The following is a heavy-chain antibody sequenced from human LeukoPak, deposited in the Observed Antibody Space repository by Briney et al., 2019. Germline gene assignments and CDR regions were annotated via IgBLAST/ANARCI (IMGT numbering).Heavy chain of an antibody. CDR2: VYYDGST. D-gene: IGHD2-15*01. CDR3: ATYTRHCSGGTCYSIDY. V-gene: IGHV4-59*08. CDR1: GDSITSYH. Sequence: SETLPLTCTVSGDSITSYHWTWIRQPPGRRLEWIGYVYYDGSTRYNPSLMSRVTISLDTSNKQFSLKLRSVTAADTAIYYCATYTRHCSGGTCYSIDYWGQGTLVTVSS. J-gene: IGHJ4*02.